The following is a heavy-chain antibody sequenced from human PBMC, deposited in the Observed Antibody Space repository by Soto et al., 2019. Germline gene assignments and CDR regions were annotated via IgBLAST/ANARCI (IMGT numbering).Heavy chain of an antibody. V-gene: IGHV4-34*01. CDR2: INHSGST. CDR1: GGSFSGYY. D-gene: IGHD3-10*01. CDR3: ARVAYYYGSGSYYSLRDYYGMDV. Sequence: SETLSLTCAVYGGSFSGYYWSWIRQPPGKGLGWMGEINHSGSTNYNPSLKSRVTISVDTSKNQFSLKLSSVTAADTAVYYCARVAYYYGSGSYYSLRDYYGMDVWGQGTTVTVSS. J-gene: IGHJ6*02.